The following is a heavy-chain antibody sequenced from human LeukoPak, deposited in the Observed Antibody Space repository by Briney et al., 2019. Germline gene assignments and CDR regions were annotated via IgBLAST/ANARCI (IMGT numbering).Heavy chain of an antibody. D-gene: IGHD5-18*01. V-gene: IGHV1-69*05. CDR3: AIQDTAMVSGFDY. CDR1: GGTFSSYA. J-gene: IGHJ4*02. Sequence: AASVKVSCKASGGTFSSYAISWVRQAPGQGLEWMGGIIPIFGTANYARKFQGRVTITTDESTSTAYMELNSLRSEDTAVYYCAIQDTAMVSGFDYWGQGTLVTVSS. CDR2: IIPIFGTA.